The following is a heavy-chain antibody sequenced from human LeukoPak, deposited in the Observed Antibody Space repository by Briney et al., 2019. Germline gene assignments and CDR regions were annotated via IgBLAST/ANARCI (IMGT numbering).Heavy chain of an antibody. CDR2: IWYDGSNK. Sequence: PGGSLRLSCAASGFRFSTYWMHWVRQAPGKGLEWVAVIWYDGSNKYYADSVKGRFTISRDNSKNTLYLQMNSLRAEDTAVYYCARARRIAANDAFDIWGQGTMVTVSS. J-gene: IGHJ3*02. CDR3: ARARRIAANDAFDI. CDR1: GFRFSTYW. D-gene: IGHD6-13*01. V-gene: IGHV3-33*08.